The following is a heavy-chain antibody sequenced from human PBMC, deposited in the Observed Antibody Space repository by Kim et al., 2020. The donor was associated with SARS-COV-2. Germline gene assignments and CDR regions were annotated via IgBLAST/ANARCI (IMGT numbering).Heavy chain of an antibody. V-gene: IGHV3-21*01. Sequence: GGSLRLSCAASGFTFSSYSMNWVRQAPGKGLEWVSSISSSSSYIYYADSVKGRFTISRDNAKNSLYLQMNSLRAEDTAVYYCARDSVVVAAFDYWGQGTLVTVSS. CDR3: ARDSVVVAAFDY. CDR1: GFTFSSYS. J-gene: IGHJ4*02. D-gene: IGHD2-15*01. CDR2: ISSSSSYI.